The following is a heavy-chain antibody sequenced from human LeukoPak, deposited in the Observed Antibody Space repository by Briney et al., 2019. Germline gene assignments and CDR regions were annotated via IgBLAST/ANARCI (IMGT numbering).Heavy chain of an antibody. D-gene: IGHD3-22*01. V-gene: IGHV3-53*01. CDR1: GFTVSSYY. CDR3: ARSGGDYYYDSSGYPDAFDI. J-gene: IGHJ3*02. CDR2: IYTGGGR. Sequence: GGSLRLSCAASGFTVSSYYINWVRQAPGKELEWVSVIYTGGGRYYADSVRGRFTISRDTSKNMVFLQMNSLRAEDTAVYYCARSGGDYYYDSSGYPDAFDIWGQGTMVTVSS.